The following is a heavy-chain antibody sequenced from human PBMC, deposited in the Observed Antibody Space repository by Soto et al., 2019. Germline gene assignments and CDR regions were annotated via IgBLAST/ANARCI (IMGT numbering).Heavy chain of an antibody. Sequence: SVKVSCKASGGTFSSYAISWVRQARGQRLEWIGGIIPISGTANYAQKFQDRVTITTDMSTSTAYMELSSLRSEDTAVYYCAALAGYWGQGILVTVSS. CDR3: AALAGY. J-gene: IGHJ4*02. CDR2: IIPISGTA. V-gene: IGHV1-69*05. CDR1: GGTFSSYA. D-gene: IGHD3-3*02.